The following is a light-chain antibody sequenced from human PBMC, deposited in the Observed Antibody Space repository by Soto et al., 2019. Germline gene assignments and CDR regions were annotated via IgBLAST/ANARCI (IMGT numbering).Light chain of an antibody. CDR3: SSFTTTNTWV. V-gene: IGLV2-14*01. CDR1: SSDVGSYNF. J-gene: IGLJ3*02. Sequence: QSALTQPASVSGSPGQSITMSCTGTSSDVGSYNFVSWFQLHPGKAPKLMIYEVTNRPSGVSYRFSGCKSGNTASLTISGLQPEDEADYYCSSFTTTNTWVFGGGTKLTVL. CDR2: EVT.